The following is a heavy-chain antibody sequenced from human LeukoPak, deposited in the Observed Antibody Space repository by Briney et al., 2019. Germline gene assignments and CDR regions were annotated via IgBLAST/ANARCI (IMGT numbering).Heavy chain of an antibody. V-gene: IGHV3-15*01. D-gene: IGHD5-24*01. CDR3: TTASVRDGYNSFDY. CDR2: IQNKPDGGST. J-gene: IGHJ4*02. CDR1: GFTFTNAR. Sequence: PGGSLRLSCAGSGFTFTNARMGWVRQAPGRGLERVGRIQNKPDGGSTDYAAPVKDRFTISRDDSRNTLYLQMNSLKTEDTAVYYCTTASVRDGYNSFDYWGQGTLVTVSS.